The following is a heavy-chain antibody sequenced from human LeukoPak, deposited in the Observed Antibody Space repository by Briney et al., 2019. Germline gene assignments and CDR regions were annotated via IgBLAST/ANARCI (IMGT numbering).Heavy chain of an antibody. CDR3: AKNGYKSFYYYTDV. D-gene: IGHD1-14*01. J-gene: IGHJ6*03. Sequence: GGSLRLSCAASGFTFSSYAMSWVRQAPGKGLEWVSAISGSGGSTYYADSVKGRFTISRDNSKNTLYLQMNSLRAEDTAVYYCAKNGYKSFYYYTDVWGKGTTVTVSS. V-gene: IGHV3-23*01. CDR1: GFTFSSYA. CDR2: ISGSGGST.